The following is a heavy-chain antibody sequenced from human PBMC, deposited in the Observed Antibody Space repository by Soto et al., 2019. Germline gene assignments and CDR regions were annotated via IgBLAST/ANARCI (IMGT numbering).Heavy chain of an antibody. CDR1: GFSLRNGGVG. CDR3: AHKLDTVDWFGP. D-gene: IGHD5-18*01. J-gene: IGHJ5*02. V-gene: IGHV2-5*01. CDR2: IYWNDDK. Sequence: QITLKESGPTLVKSTQTLTLTCSFSGFSLRNGGVGVGWIRQPPGKALEWVALIYWNDDKRYSPFLKNRLTLFKDTFKDQVVLTMTNVDPVDTATYYCAHKLDTVDWFGPWGQGILVTVSS.